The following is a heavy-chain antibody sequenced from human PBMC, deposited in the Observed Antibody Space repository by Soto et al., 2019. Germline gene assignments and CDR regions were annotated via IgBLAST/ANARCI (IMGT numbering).Heavy chain of an antibody. CDR3: ARARKPLGYCSGGSCFHDAFDI. CDR2: INPNSGGT. D-gene: IGHD2-15*01. CDR1: GYTFTGYY. Sequence: QVQLVQSGAEVKKPGASVKVSCKASGYTFTGYYMHWVRQAPGQGLEWMGWINPNSGGTNYAQKFQGWVTMTRDTSISTAYMELSRLRSDDTAVYYCARARKPLGYCSGGSCFHDAFDIWGQGTMVTVSS. V-gene: IGHV1-2*04. J-gene: IGHJ3*02.